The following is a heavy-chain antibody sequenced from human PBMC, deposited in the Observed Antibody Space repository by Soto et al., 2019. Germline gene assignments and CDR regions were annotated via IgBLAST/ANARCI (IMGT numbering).Heavy chain of an antibody. CDR1: GGSFSGYY. CDR3: ARSREFDY. Sequence: SETLSLTCAVCGGSFSGYYWSWIRQPPGKGLEWIGEINHSGSTNYNPSLKSRVTISIDVSKNQFSLSLRSLTAADTAVYYCARSREFDYWSQGTLVTVSS. J-gene: IGHJ4*02. V-gene: IGHV4-34*01. CDR2: INHSGST.